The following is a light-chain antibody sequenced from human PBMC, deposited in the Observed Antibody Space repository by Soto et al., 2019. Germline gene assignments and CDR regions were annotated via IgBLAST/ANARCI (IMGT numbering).Light chain of an antibody. V-gene: IGLV2-8*01. CDR3: SSYAGSNNFRV. J-gene: IGLJ2*01. CDR2: EVT. Sequence: QSALTQPPSVSGSPGQSVTISCTGTSSDVGDYNYVSWYQHQPDKAPKLMIYEVTKRPSGVPDRFSGSKSGNTASLTVSGLQAEDEADYYCSSYAGSNNFRVFGGGTKLTVL. CDR1: SSDVGDYNY.